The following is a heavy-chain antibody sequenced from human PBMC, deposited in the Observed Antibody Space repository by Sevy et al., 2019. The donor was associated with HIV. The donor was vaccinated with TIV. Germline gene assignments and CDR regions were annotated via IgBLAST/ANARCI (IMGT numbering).Heavy chain of an antibody. J-gene: IGHJ6*02. CDR3: ARGVDYGDRPSQRYYYYYYGMDV. CDR1: GGTFSSYA. CDR2: IIPIFGTA. Sequence: ASVKVSCKASGGTFSSYAISWVRQAPGQGLEWMGGIIPIFGTANYAQKFQGRVTITADESTSTAYMELSSLRSEDTAVYYSARGVDYGDRPSQRYYYYYYGMDVWGQGTTVTVSS. D-gene: IGHD4-17*01. V-gene: IGHV1-69*13.